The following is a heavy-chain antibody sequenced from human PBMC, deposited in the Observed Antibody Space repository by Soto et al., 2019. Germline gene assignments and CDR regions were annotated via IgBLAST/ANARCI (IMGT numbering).Heavy chain of an antibody. CDR3: AKGLEDTTMTIEAYFDS. J-gene: IGHJ4*02. CDR1: GFTLTTYS. D-gene: IGHD5-18*01. CDR2: INSDGSDT. V-gene: IGHV3-74*03. Sequence: GGSLRLSCAASGFTLTTYSMRWVRQAPGRGLMWVARINSDGSDTLYPDSVRGRFTISRDNAKNTVYLQMSSLRADDAAVYYCAKGLEDTTMTIEAYFDSWGQGTLVTVPS.